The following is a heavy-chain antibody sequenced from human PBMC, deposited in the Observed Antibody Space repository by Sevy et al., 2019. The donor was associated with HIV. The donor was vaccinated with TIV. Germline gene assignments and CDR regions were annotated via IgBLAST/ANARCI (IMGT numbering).Heavy chain of an antibody. Sequence: GGLRLSCAASGFTLNNYWMNWVRQAPGKGLEWVANIKQDGSVKYYVDSVKGRFTISRDNARNLVFLQMNSLRVEDTALYYCVRAIAADGSFWGQGTLVTVSS. CDR1: GFTLNNYW. D-gene: IGHD6-13*01. CDR3: VRAIAADGSF. V-gene: IGHV3-7*01. J-gene: IGHJ4*02. CDR2: IKQDGSVK.